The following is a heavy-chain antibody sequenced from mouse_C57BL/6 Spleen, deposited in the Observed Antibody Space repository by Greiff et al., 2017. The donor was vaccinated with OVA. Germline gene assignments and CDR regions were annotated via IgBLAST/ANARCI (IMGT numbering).Heavy chain of an antibody. J-gene: IGHJ4*01. CDR3: VRQDDYVYYYAMDY. D-gene: IGHD2-4*01. CDR1: GFSFNTYA. Sequence: GGGLVQPKGSLNLPCAAPGFSFNTYAMNRVRQAPGKGLEWVARIRSKSNNYATYYADSVKDRFTISRDDSESMLYLQMNNLKTEDTALYYCVRQDDYVYYYAMDYWGQGTTVTVSS. V-gene: IGHV10-1*01. CDR2: IRSKSNNYAT.